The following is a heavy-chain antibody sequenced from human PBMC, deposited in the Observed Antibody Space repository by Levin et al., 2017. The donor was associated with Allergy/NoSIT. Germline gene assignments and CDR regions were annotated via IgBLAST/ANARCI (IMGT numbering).Heavy chain of an antibody. J-gene: IGHJ4*02. CDR3: AHSGTGGPLDY. V-gene: IGHV2-5*02. CDR1: GFSLSITGVS. CDR2: IYWDDHK. D-gene: IGHD1-26*01. Sequence: ASGPTLVKPTQTLTLTCTFSGFSLSITGVSVGWIRQPPGKALEWLAVIYWDDHKRYSPSLQSRLTITKDTSKNQVVLTMTNMDPVDTATYYCAHSGTGGPLDYWGQGTLVTVSS.